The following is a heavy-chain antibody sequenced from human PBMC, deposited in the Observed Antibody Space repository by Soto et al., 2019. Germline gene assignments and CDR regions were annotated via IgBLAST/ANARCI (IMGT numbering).Heavy chain of an antibody. V-gene: IGHV3-30-3*01. Sequence: QVQLVESGGGVVQPGTSLRLSCAASGFTFSDYAMHWVRQAPGKGLEWVSLISDDESNKYYADSVKGRFTISRDNSKNPLYLQMNSLRPEDTAVYYCTREAPVRDGFNLGHWGQGTLVTVSS. D-gene: IGHD5-12*01. CDR3: TREAPVRDGFNLGH. J-gene: IGHJ4*02. CDR1: GFTFSDYA. CDR2: ISDDESNK.